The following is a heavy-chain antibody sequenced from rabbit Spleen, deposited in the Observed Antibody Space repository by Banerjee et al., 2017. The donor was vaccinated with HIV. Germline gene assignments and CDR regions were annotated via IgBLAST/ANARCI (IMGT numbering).Heavy chain of an antibody. CDR3: ARYVHGRGDYDL. V-gene: IGHV1S40*01. CDR1: GFSFSSNA. D-gene: IGHD2-1*01. Sequence: QSLEESGGDLVKPGASLTLTCTASGFSFSSNAIYWVRQAPGKGLEWIACIYDGDGSTYYTSWAKGRFTISKTSSTTVTLQMTSLTAADTATYFCARYVHGRGDYDLWGPGTLVTVS. J-gene: IGHJ4*01. CDR2: IYDGDGST.